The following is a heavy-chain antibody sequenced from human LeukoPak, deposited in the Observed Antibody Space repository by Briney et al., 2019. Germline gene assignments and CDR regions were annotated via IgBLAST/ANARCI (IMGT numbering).Heavy chain of an antibody. Sequence: ASVKVSCKVSGYTLTELSMHWVRQAPGKGLEWMGGFDPEDGETIYAQKFQGRVTMTEDTSTDTAYMELSSLRSEDTAVYYCATGGGWLVTFDYWGQGTLVTVSS. V-gene: IGHV1-24*01. D-gene: IGHD6-19*01. J-gene: IGHJ4*02. CDR3: ATGGGWLVTFDY. CDR2: FDPEDGET. CDR1: GYTLTELS.